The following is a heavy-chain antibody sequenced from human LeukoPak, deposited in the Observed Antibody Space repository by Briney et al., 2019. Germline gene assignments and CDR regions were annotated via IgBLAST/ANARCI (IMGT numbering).Heavy chain of an antibody. J-gene: IGHJ5*02. CDR3: ARLGDRYCSSTSCAPYNWFDP. D-gene: IGHD2-2*01. CDR2: ISSSSSTI. CDR1: GFTFSSYS. V-gene: IGHV3-48*01. Sequence: PGGSLRLSCAASGFTFSSYSMNWVRQAPGKGLEWVSYISSSSSTIYYADSVKGRFTISRDNAKNSLYLQMNSLTAEDTAVYYCARLGDRYCSSTSCAPYNWFDPWGQGTLVTVSS.